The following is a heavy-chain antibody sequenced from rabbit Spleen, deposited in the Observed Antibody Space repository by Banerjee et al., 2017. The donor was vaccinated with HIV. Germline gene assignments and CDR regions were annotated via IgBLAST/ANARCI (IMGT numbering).Heavy chain of an antibody. CDR1: GFSFSSSYW. Sequence: QEQLVESGGGLVQPEGSLTLTCTVSGFSFSSSYWICWVRQAPGKGLEWIGYIDLLFGTTYYANWVNGRFTISSHNAQNTLYLQLNSLTAADTATYFCVRGASSSGYYSLWGQGTLVTVS. V-gene: IGHV1S45*01. CDR2: IDLLFGTT. CDR3: VRGASSSGYYSL. D-gene: IGHD1-1*01. J-gene: IGHJ3*01.